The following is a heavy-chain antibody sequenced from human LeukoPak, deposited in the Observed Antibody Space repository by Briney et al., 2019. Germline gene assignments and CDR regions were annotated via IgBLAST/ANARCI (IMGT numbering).Heavy chain of an antibody. Sequence: SETLSLTCTVSGDSITSAGYYWTWVRQYPGKGLEWIGYIYSAGSTYYNPSLKSRVTTSLDTSKNQFSLRLSSVTAADTAVYYCARVVAATIYQFDHWGQGTLVTVSS. V-gene: IGHV4-31*03. CDR3: ARVVAATIYQFDH. CDR1: GDSITSAGYY. D-gene: IGHD2-15*01. CDR2: IYSAGST. J-gene: IGHJ4*02.